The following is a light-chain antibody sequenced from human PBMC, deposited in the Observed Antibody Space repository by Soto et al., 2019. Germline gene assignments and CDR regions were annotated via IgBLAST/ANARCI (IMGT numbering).Light chain of an antibody. J-gene: IGLJ2*01. CDR3: AAWDDSLSGPV. V-gene: IGLV1-44*01. CDR1: SSNIGRNT. Sequence: QSVLTQPPSASGTPGQRVTMSCSGGSSNIGRNTVSWYQQLPGTAPKVLISGDNQRSSGVPDRFSGSKSGTSASLAISGLQSEDEADYYCAAWDDSLSGPVFGGETKLTVL. CDR2: GDN.